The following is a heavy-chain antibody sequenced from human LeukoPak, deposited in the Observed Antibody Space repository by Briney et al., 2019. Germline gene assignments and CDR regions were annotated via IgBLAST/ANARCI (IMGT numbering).Heavy chain of an antibody. CDR2: ISGSGGST. V-gene: IGHV3-23*01. Sequence: SCKASGGTFSSYAISWVRQAPGKGLEWVSAISGSGGSTYYADSVKGRFTISRDNSKNTLYLQMNSLRAEDTAVYYCAKGARPAAPFDYWGQGTLVTVSS. D-gene: IGHD2-2*01. J-gene: IGHJ4*02. CDR3: AKGARPAAPFDY. CDR1: GGTFSSYA.